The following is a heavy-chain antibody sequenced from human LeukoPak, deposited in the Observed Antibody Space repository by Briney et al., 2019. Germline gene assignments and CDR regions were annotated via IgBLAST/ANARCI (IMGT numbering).Heavy chain of an antibody. D-gene: IGHD6-13*01. J-gene: IGHJ4*02. CDR3: ATGYSSSWDVSNYYFDY. Sequence: ASVKVSCKVSGYTLPELSMHWVQQAPGKGLEWMGGFDPEDGETIYARKFQGRVTMTEDTSTDTAYMELSSLRSEDTAVYYCATGYSSSWDVSNYYFDYWGQGTLVTVSS. CDR2: FDPEDGET. V-gene: IGHV1-24*01. CDR1: GYTLPELS.